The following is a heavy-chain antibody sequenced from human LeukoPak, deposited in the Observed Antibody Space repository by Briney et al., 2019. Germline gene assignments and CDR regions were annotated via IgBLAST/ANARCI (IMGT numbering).Heavy chain of an antibody. D-gene: IGHD5-24*01. CDR3: ARNHYNYDAFDI. V-gene: IGHV1-69*04. J-gene: IGHJ3*02. CDR2: IIPNLGIA. Sequence: ASVKVSCEASGYTFTSYGISWVRQAPGQGLEWMGRIIPNLGIANYAQKFQGRVTITADKSTSTAYMELSSLRSEDTAVYYCARNHYNYDAFDIWGQGTMVTVSS. CDR1: GYTFTSYG.